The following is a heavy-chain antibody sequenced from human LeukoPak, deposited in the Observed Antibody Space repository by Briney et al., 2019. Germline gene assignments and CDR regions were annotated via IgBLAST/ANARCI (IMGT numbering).Heavy chain of an antibody. D-gene: IGHD2-2*02. J-gene: IGHJ5*02. Sequence: SETLSLTXAVSGYSISSGYYWGWIRQPPGKGLEWIGSIYHSGSTYYNPSLKRRVTISVDTSKNQFSLKLSSVTAADTAVYYCASTPDAPYCSSTSCYTFRFDPWGQGTLVTVSS. CDR3: ASTPDAPYCSSTSCYTFRFDP. CDR1: GYSISSGYY. V-gene: IGHV4-38-2*01. CDR2: IYHSGST.